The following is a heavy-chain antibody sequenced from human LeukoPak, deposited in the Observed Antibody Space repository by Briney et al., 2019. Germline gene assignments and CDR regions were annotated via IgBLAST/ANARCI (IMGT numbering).Heavy chain of an antibody. V-gene: IGHV3-74*01. CDR3: ASDSPYYGMDV. J-gene: IGHJ6*02. Sequence: PGGSLRLSCAASGFTFSSHWMHWVRQAPGKGLVWVSRITNDGSSTTYADSVKGRFTISRDNAKNTLYLQMSGLRVEDTAVYHCASDSPYYGMDVWGQGTTLTVSS. CDR2: ITNDGSST. CDR1: GFTFSSHW.